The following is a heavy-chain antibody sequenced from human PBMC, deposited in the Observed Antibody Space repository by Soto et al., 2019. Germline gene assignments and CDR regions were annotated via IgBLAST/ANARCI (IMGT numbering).Heavy chain of an antibody. Sequence: EVQLVEFGGGLVQPGGSLRLSCAASGFTFSSYSMNWVRQAPGKGLEWVSYISSSSGPIYYADSVKGRFTISRDNAKNSLYLQMNSLRAEDTAVYYCARGWLGGEASIRGDYWGQGTLVTVSS. CDR2: ISSSSGPI. J-gene: IGHJ4*02. V-gene: IGHV3-48*01. CDR3: ARGWLGGEASIRGDY. CDR1: GFTFSSYS. D-gene: IGHD3-16*01.